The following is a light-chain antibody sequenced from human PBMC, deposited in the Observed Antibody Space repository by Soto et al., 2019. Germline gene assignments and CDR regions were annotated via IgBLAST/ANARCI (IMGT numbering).Light chain of an antibody. Sequence: EIVLTQSPATLSLSPGERATLSCRASQRVSSYLAWYQQKPGQAPRLLMYDAFNRATGIPARFSGSGSGTDFTLTIGSLEPEDLAVYYCQQRSNWPPEYTFGQGTKLEIK. J-gene: IGKJ2*01. CDR2: DAF. CDR3: QQRSNWPPEYT. V-gene: IGKV3-11*01. CDR1: QRVSSY.